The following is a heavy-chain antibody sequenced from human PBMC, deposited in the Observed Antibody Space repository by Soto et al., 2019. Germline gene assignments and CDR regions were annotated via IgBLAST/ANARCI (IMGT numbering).Heavy chain of an antibody. J-gene: IGHJ3*02. CDR1: GFSFSSYG. D-gene: IGHD2-2*01. Sequence: PGGSLRLSCAASGFSFSSYGVHWVRQAPGKGLEWVAVISYDGSNKYYADSVKGRFTISRDNSKNTLYLQMNSLRAEDTAVYYCAKDVYCSSTSCYFSGGPDAFDIWGQGTMVTVSS. V-gene: IGHV3-30*18. CDR2: ISYDGSNK. CDR3: AKDVYCSSTSCYFSGGPDAFDI.